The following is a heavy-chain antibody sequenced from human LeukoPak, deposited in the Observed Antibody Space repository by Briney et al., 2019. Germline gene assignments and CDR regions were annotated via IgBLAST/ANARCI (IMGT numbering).Heavy chain of an antibody. V-gene: IGHV1-2*02. D-gene: IGHD3-3*01. CDR3: ARSRIPIFGVAISGPPDFDY. J-gene: IGHJ4*02. CDR1: GYTFTDYY. Sequence: ASLKVSCKASGYTFTDYYMHWVRQAPGHRLEWLGWVNPNSGGTNYAQTFRGRLTMTGDTSISTAYMDMGRLKSDDTAMYYCARSRIPIFGVAISGPPDFDYWGQGTLVTVSS. CDR2: VNPNSGGT.